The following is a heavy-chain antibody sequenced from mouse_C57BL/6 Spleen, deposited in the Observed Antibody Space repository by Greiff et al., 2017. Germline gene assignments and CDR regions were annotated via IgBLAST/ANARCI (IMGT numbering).Heavy chain of an antibody. J-gene: IGHJ2*01. V-gene: IGHV1-15*01. Sequence: VQLQQSGAELVRPGASVTLSCKASGYTFTDYEMHWVKQTPVHGLEWIGAIDPETGGTVYNQKFKGKAILTADKSTSTAYMELRSLTSEDSADYYCTTNSDYWGQGTTLTVSS. D-gene: IGHD4-1*01. CDR1: GYTFTDYE. CDR3: TTNSDY. CDR2: IDPETGGT.